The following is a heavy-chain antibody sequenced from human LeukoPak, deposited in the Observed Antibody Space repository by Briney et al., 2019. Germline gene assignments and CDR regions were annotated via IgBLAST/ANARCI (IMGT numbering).Heavy chain of an antibody. V-gene: IGHV4-34*01. CDR1: GGSFSGYY. D-gene: IGHD2-15*01. J-gene: IGHJ5*02. CDR3: ARDIVVVTPGWFDP. Sequence: SETLSLTCAVYGGSFSGYYWSWIRQPPGKGLEWIGEINHSGSTNYNPSLKSRVTISVDTSKNQFSLKLSSVTAADTAVYYCARDIVVVTPGWFDPWGQGTLVTVSS. CDR2: INHSGST.